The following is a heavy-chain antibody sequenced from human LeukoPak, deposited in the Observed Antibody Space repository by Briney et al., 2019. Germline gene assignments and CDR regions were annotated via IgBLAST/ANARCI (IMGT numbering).Heavy chain of an antibody. CDR1: GFTFSSYS. CDR3: ARDGSGWYFRGADNWFDP. J-gene: IGHJ5*02. CDR2: INSDGSST. D-gene: IGHD6-19*01. V-gene: IGHV3-74*01. Sequence: GGSLRLSCAASGFTFSSYSMSWARQAPGKGLVWVSRINSDGSSTSYADSVKGRFTISRDNAKNTLYLQMNSLRAEDTAVYYCARDGSGWYFRGADNWFDPWGQGTLVTVSS.